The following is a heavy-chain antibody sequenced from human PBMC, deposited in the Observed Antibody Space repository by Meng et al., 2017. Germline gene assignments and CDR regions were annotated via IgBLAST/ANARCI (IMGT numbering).Heavy chain of an antibody. D-gene: IGHD5-18*01. Sequence: SETLSLTCTVSGGSVSSGSYYWSWIRQPPGKGLEWIGYIYYSGSTNYNPSLKSRVTISVDTSKNQFSLKLSSVTAADTAVYYCARDKGGYSYGPDAFDIWGQGTMVTVSS. J-gene: IGHJ3*02. CDR2: IYYSGST. V-gene: IGHV4-61*01. CDR3: ARDKGGYSYGPDAFDI. CDR1: GGSVSSGSYY.